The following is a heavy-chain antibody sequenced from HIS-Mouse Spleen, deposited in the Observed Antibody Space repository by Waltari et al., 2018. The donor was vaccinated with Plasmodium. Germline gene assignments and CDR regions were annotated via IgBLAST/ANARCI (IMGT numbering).Heavy chain of an antibody. V-gene: IGHV3-74*01. CDR2: INSDGRST. CDR1: GFTFSRYW. D-gene: IGHD6-13*01. CDR3: ARTIAVVATGDAFDI. Sequence: EVQLVESGGGLVQPGGSLRLSCAASGFTFSRYWMHWVRQAPGKGLVGVSRINSDGRSTRYADSVKGRFTITRDNAKNTLYLQMNSLRAEDTAVYYCARTIAVVATGDAFDIWGQGTMVTVSA. J-gene: IGHJ3*02.